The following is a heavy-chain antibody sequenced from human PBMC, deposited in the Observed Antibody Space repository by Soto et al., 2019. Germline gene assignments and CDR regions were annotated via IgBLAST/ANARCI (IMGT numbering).Heavy chain of an antibody. Sequence: ASVKVSCKTSGYTFTYYHIHWLRQAPGQGPEWMGKIYPSGGSTNYAPKFWGRVTMSMDTSASTAYMELSSLRSEDTAVYYCARDPLGRYCSGGSCYELSYYYGMDVWGQGTTVTVSS. J-gene: IGHJ6*02. CDR2: IYPSGGST. CDR3: ARDPLGRYCSGGSCYELSYYYGMDV. D-gene: IGHD2-15*01. V-gene: IGHV1-46*01. CDR1: GYTFTYYH.